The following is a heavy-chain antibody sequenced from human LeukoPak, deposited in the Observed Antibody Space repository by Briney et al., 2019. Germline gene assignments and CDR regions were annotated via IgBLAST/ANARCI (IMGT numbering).Heavy chain of an antibody. CDR3: ARVAVALDC. V-gene: IGHV1-46*01. D-gene: IGHD6-19*01. J-gene: IGHJ4*02. CDR1: GFTFTTYY. Sequence: GASVKVSSKASGFTFTTYYIHWARQAPGQGLEWVGVISPSGDTTTYAQKFQGRVTMTRDTSTSTVYMELSSLRSEDTAVYYCARVAVALDCWGQGTLVTVSS. CDR2: ISPSGDTT.